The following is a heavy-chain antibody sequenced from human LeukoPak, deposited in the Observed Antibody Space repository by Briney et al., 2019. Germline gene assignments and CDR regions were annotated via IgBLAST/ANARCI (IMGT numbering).Heavy chain of an antibody. Sequence: SQTLSLTCAISGDSVSSNGGAWNWLRQSPSRGLEWLGGTYCRSRWYNDYAVSVKSRITINPDTSKNQFSLHLNSVPPEDTAVYYCARGWLHSGFDYWGQGTLVTVSS. V-gene: IGHV6-1*01. CDR2: TYCRSRWYN. CDR3: ARGWLHSGFDY. D-gene: IGHD5-24*01. CDR1: GDSVSSNGGA. J-gene: IGHJ4*02.